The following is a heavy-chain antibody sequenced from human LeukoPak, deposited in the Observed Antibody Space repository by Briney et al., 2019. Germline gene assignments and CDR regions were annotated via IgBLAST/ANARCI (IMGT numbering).Heavy chain of an antibody. CDR3: ARAAPWYCSSTSCYPGGWFDP. D-gene: IGHD2-2*01. Sequence: ASVKVSCKASGYTFTGYYMHWVRQAPGQGLEWMGWSKPNSGGTNYAQKFQGRVTMTRDTSISTAYMELSRLRSDDTAVYYCARAAPWYCSSTSCYPGGWFDPWGQGTLVTVSS. J-gene: IGHJ5*02. CDR1: GYTFTGYY. CDR2: SKPNSGGT. V-gene: IGHV1-2*02.